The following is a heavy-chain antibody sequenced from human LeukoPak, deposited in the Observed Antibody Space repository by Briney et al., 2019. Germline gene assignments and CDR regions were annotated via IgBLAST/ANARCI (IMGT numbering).Heavy chain of an antibody. Sequence: GESLKISCKGSGYSFTSYWIGWVRQMPGKGLEWMGIIYPGDSDTRYSPSFQGQVTILADKSISTAYLQWSSLKASDTAMYYCARLGAYCSSTSCYTKAPTVFDPWGQGTLVTVSS. V-gene: IGHV5-51*01. J-gene: IGHJ5*02. CDR2: IYPGDSDT. D-gene: IGHD2-2*02. CDR3: ARLGAYCSSTSCYTKAPTVFDP. CDR1: GYSFTSYW.